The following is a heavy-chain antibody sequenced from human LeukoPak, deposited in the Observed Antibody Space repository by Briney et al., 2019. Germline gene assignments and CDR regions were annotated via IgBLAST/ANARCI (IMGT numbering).Heavy chain of an antibody. CDR2: IGTAGDT. V-gene: IGHV3-13*01. CDR3: ARGGDSSGYYSSPPDY. Sequence: PGGSLRLSYAASGFTFSSYDMHWVRQATGKGLEWVSAIGTAGDTYYPGSVKGRFTISREIAKNSLYLQMNSLRAGDTAVYYCARGGDSSGYYSSPPDYWGQGTLVTVSS. D-gene: IGHD3-22*01. J-gene: IGHJ4*02. CDR1: GFTFSSYD.